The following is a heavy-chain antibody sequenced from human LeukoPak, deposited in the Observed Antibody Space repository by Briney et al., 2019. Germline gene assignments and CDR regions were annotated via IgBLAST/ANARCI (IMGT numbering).Heavy chain of an antibody. CDR1: GFTFSSYS. D-gene: IGHD6-13*01. CDR3: ARVPYSSQFFDY. CDR2: ISSSSSYI. V-gene: IGHV3-21*01. Sequence: GGSLRLPCAASGFTFSSYSMNWVRQAPGKGLEWVSSISSSSSYIYYADSVKGRFTISRDNAKNSLYLQMNSLRAEDTAVYYCARVPYSSQFFDYWGQGTLVTVSS. J-gene: IGHJ4*02.